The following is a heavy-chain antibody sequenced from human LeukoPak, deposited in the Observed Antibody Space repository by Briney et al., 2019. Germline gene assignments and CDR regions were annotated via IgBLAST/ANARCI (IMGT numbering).Heavy chain of an antibody. V-gene: IGHV4-39*01. CDR2: VFYTGST. CDR1: GDSISRSSYY. J-gene: IGHJ5*02. D-gene: IGHD3-22*01. CDR3: ARHAWSYDGSGYYYNLGFWFDP. Sequence: SETLSLTCSVSGDSISRSSYYWGWIRQPPGTGLEWIGSVFYTGSTYYNPFLKSRVTIFVDMSKNQFSLKLRSVTAADTAVYYCARHAWSYDGSGYYYNLGFWFDPWGQGTLVTVSS.